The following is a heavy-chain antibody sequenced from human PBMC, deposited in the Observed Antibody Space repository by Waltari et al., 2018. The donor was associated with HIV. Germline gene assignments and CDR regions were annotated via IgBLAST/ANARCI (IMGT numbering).Heavy chain of an antibody. V-gene: IGHV3-53*01. J-gene: IGHJ4*02. CDR2: IYSGGST. CDR1: GFTVRRTP. Sequence: EVQLVESGGGLIQPGGSLRLSCSDSGFTVRRTPMLWVPQAPGKGLEGVSVIYSGGSTYYADSVKGRFTISRDNSKNTLYLQMNSLRAEDTAVYYCARGSDSSGYYLDYWGQGTLVTVSS. CDR3: ARGSDSSGYYLDY. D-gene: IGHD3-22*01.